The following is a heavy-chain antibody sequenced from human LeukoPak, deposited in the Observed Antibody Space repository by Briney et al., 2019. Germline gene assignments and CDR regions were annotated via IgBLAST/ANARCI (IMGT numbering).Heavy chain of an antibody. J-gene: IGHJ4*02. Sequence: ASVKVSCKASGYTFTGYYMHWVRQAPGQGLEWMGWINPNSGGTNYAQKFQGRVTMTRDTSISTAYMELSRLRSDDTAVYYCARAARYCSGGSCSPTFDYWGQGTLVTVSS. D-gene: IGHD2-15*01. CDR3: ARAARYCSGGSCSPTFDY. V-gene: IGHV1-2*02. CDR1: GYTFTGYY. CDR2: INPNSGGT.